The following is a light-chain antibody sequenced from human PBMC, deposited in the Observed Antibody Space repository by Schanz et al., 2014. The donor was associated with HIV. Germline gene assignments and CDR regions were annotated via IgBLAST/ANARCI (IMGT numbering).Light chain of an antibody. V-gene: IGLV2-14*03. J-gene: IGLJ3*02. CDR2: DVT. CDR3: GSYTSSNTPWM. CDR1: SNDVGGYNF. Sequence: QSALTQPASVSGSPGQSITISCTGTSNDVGGYNFVSWYQQHPGQAPKLLIYDVTYRPSGISNRFSGSKSGYTASLTISGLQAEDEADYYCGSYTSSNTPWMFGGGTKLTVL.